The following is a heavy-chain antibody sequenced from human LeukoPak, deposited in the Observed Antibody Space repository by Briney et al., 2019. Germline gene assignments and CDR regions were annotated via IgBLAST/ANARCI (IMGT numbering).Heavy chain of an antibody. D-gene: IGHD3-9*01. CDR3: ARDPCFDWLCPFDY. V-gene: IGHV1-69*13. CDR2: IIPIFGTA. CDR1: GYTFTSYA. J-gene: IGHJ4*02. Sequence: GASVKVSCKASGYTFTSYAISWVRQAPGQGLEWMGGIIPIFGTANYAQKFQGRVTITADESTSTAYMELSSLRSEDTAVYYCARDPCFDWLCPFDYWGQGTLVTVSS.